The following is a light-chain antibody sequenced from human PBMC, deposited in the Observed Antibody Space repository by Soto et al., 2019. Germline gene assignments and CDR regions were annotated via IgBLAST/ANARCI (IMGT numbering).Light chain of an antibody. CDR1: SSDIGGYDY. V-gene: IGLV2-14*01. Sequence: QSALTQPASVSGSPGQSITISCTGTSSDIGGYDYVSWYQQHPGKVPKLMIYDVSNRPSGVSNRFSSSKXXXTASLTXSGLQAEDEADYYCSSYSTSSTPFVFGTGTKLTVL. J-gene: IGLJ1*01. CDR3: SSYSTSSTPFV. CDR2: DVS.